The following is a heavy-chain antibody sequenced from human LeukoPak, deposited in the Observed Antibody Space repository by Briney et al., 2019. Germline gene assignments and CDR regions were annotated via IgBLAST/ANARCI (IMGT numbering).Heavy chain of an antibody. D-gene: IGHD1-20*01. CDR1: GGSISSYY. V-gene: IGHV4-59*01. Sequence: SETLSLTCTVSGGSISSYYWSCIRQPPGKGLEWIGYIYYSGSTNYNPSLKSRVTISVDTSKNQFSLKLSSVTAADTAVYYCARDLGITGTDYYYYMDVWGKGTTVTVSS. CDR3: ARDLGITGTDYYYYMDV. J-gene: IGHJ6*03. CDR2: IYYSGST.